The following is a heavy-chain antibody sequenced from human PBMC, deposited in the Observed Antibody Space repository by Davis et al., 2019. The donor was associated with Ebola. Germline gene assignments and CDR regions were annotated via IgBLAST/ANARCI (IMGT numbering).Heavy chain of an antibody. CDR3: AKAYSGSHLLGTRSYYYGMDV. Sequence: GSLRLSCAVYGGSFSGYYWSWIRQPPGKGLERIGEINHSGSTNYNPSLKSRVTISVDTSKNQFSLKLSSVTAADTAVYYCAKAYSGSHLLGTRSYYYGMDVWGQGTTVTVSS. CDR1: GGSFSGYY. V-gene: IGHV4-34*01. CDR2: INHSGST. J-gene: IGHJ6*02. D-gene: IGHD1-26*01.